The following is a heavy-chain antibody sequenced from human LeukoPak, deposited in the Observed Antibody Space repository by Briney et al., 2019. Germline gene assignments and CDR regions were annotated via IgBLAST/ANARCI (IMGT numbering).Heavy chain of an antibody. CDR3: ARTEAAVAPFDY. V-gene: IGHV4-39*01. D-gene: IGHD6-19*01. Sequence: SETLSLTCTVSGGSISSSSYYWGWIRQPPGKGLEWIGSIYYSGSTYYNPSLKSRVTISVDTSKNQFSLKLSSVTAADTAVYYCARTEAAVAPFDYWGQGTLVTVSS. CDR2: IYYSGST. J-gene: IGHJ4*02. CDR1: GGSISSSSYY.